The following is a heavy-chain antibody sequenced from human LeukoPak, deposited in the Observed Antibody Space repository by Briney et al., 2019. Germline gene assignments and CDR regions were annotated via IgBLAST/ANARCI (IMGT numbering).Heavy chain of an antibody. Sequence: GASVKVSCKASGYTFTSYGISWVRQAPGQGLEWMGWISAYNGNTNYAQKLQGRVTMTTDTSTSTAYMELRSLRSDDTAVYYCARGATYYYDSSGYYFDYWGQGTLSPSPQ. CDR3: ARGATYYYDSSGYYFDY. CDR2: ISAYNGNT. D-gene: IGHD3-22*01. J-gene: IGHJ4*02. CDR1: GYTFTSYG. V-gene: IGHV1-18*01.